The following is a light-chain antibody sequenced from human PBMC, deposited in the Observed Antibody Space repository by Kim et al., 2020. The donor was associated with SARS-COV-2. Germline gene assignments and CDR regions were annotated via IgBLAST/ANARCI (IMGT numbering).Light chain of an antibody. V-gene: IGLV4-60*03. CDR3: ETWDSNSRV. Sequence: SSVKLTCTRGSGHRGDSIAWHQQQPGKAPRYLLKVEGSGYTTRGSGVPGRFSGSGSGTDRYLTVSNLQSEDEAHYYCETWDSNSRVFGGGTQLTVL. CDR1: SGHRGDS. CDR2: VEGSGYT. J-gene: IGLJ3*02.